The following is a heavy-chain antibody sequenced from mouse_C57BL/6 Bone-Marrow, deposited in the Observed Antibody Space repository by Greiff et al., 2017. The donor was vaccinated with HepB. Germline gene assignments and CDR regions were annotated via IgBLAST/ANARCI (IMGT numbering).Heavy chain of an antibody. J-gene: IGHJ4*01. V-gene: IGHV1-69*01. Sequence: QVQLKQPGAELVMPGASVKLSCKASGYTFTSYWMHWVKQRPGQGLEWIGEIDPSDSYTNYNQKFKGKSTLTVDKSSSTAYMQLSSLTSEDSAVYYCAIPNRGYAMDYWGQGTSVTVSS. CDR1: GYTFTSYW. CDR3: AIPNRGYAMDY. CDR2: IDPSDSYT. D-gene: IGHD4-1*01.